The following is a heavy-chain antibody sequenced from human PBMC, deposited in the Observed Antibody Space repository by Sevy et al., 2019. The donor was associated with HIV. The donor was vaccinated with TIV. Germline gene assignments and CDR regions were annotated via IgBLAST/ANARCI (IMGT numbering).Heavy chain of an antibody. Sequence: SETLSLTCTVSGDSISSYYWSWMRQPPGKGLEWIGYIHYSGSTNYNPSLKSRVTISVDTSKSQFSLNLSSVTAADTAVYFCARASGQSTSSRYFDFWGQGTLVTVSS. J-gene: IGHJ4*02. D-gene: IGHD6-6*01. CDR1: GDSISSYY. V-gene: IGHV4-59*01. CDR3: ARASGQSTSSRYFDF. CDR2: IHYSGST.